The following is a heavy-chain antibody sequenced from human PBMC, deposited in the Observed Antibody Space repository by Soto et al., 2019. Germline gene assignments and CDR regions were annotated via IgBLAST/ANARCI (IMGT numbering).Heavy chain of an antibody. CDR3: ARDMHGRGYSYGLANDY. CDR1: GYTFTSYG. CDR2: ISAYNGNT. Sequence: RASVKVSCKASGYTFTSYGISWVRQAPGQGLEWMGWISAYNGNTNYAQKLQGRVTMTTDTSTSTAHMELGSLRCDDTAVYYWARDMHGRGYSYGLANDYWGQGTLVTVSS. V-gene: IGHV1-18*04. D-gene: IGHD5-18*01. J-gene: IGHJ4*02.